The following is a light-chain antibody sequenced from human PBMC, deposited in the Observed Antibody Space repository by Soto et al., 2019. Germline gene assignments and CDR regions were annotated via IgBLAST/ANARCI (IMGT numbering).Light chain of an antibody. V-gene: IGKV1-6*01. CDR3: LQDYNYPLT. J-gene: IGKJ4*01. CDR2: AAS. CDR1: QGIRND. Sequence: AIQMTQSPSSLSASVVDRVTISCRASQGIRNDLGWYQQKPGKAPKLLIYAASSLQSGVPSRFSGSGSGTDFTLTISSLQPEDFATYYCLQDYNYPLTFGGGTKVDI.